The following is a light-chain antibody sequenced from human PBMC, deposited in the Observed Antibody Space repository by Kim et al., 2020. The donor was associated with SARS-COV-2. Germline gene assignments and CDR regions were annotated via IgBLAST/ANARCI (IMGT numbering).Light chain of an antibody. CDR3: QQYYSTPYS. Sequence: RATIKCKSSQSVLYSSNNKNYVAWYQQKPGQPPKRLIYWESSRESGVPDRFSGSGSGTDFTLTISSLQAEDVAVYYCQQYYSTPYSFGQGTKLEI. J-gene: IGKJ2*03. CDR1: QSVLYSSNNKNY. V-gene: IGKV4-1*01. CDR2: WES.